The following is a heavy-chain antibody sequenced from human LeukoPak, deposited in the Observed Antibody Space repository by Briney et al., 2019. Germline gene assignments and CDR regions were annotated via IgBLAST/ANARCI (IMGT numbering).Heavy chain of an antibody. CDR1: GYIFTTYY. D-gene: IGHD3-16*02. CDR2: INPSGGST. V-gene: IGHV1-46*01. CDR3: ATSGVIPFGGLIVPSLDY. Sequence: ASVKVSCKASGYIFTTYYLHWVRQAPGQGLEWMGIINPSGGSTTYAQKFQGRVTMTRDTSTNTVYMALSSLKSEDTAVYCCATSGVIPFGGLIVPSLDYWGQGTLVTVSS. J-gene: IGHJ4*02.